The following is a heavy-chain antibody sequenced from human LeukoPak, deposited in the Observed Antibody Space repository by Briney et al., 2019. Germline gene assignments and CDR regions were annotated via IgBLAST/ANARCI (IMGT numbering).Heavy chain of an antibody. Sequence: ASVKVSCKASGYTFTSYGISWVRQAPGQGLEWMGWISANNGNTNYAQKLQGRVTMSTDTSTSTAYMELRSLRSDDTAVYYCARVLFYYSPDDLWGQGTLVTVSS. J-gene: IGHJ4*02. CDR3: ARVLFYYSPDDL. CDR2: ISANNGNT. D-gene: IGHD2-8*01. V-gene: IGHV1-18*01. CDR1: GYTFTSYG.